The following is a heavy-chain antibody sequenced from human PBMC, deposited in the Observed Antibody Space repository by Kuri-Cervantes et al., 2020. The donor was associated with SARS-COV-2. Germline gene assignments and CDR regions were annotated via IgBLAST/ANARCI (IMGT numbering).Heavy chain of an antibody. CDR1: GGSFSTAI. D-gene: IGHD6-13*01. Sequence: ASVKVSCKASGGSFSTAIISWVRQGPGQGLEWMGIINPSGGSTSYAQKFQGRVTMTRDTSTSTVYMELSSLRSEDTAVYYCARGYSSSWYLYYYYYGMDVWGQGTTVTVSS. V-gene: IGHV1-46*01. CDR3: ARGYSSSWYLYYYYYGMDV. J-gene: IGHJ6*02. CDR2: INPSGGST.